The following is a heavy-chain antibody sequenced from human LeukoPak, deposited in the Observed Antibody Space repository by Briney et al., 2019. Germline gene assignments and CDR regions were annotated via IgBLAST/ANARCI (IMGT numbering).Heavy chain of an antibody. J-gene: IGHJ3*02. CDR3: AKSQGSSSWNVFDAFDI. CDR1: GDSIDSINTYY. V-gene: IGHV4-61*03. Sequence: SETLSLTCSVSGDSIDSINTYYWSWIRQSPDKGLEWIGFIRHSGTTNYNPSFRSRVTMSVDTSKNHFSLKLTSVTAADTAVYYCAKSQGSSSWNVFDAFDIWGQGTMVTVSS. CDR2: IRHSGTT. D-gene: IGHD6-13*01.